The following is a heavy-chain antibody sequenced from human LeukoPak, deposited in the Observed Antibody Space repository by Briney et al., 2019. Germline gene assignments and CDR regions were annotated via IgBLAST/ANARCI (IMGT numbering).Heavy chain of an antibody. V-gene: IGHV3-11*06. Sequence: GGSLRLSCAGSGFIFSDYFMSWIRQAPGKGLEWISYISSSGSDTNYADSLKGRFTISRDNAKNSLYLQMNSLRAEDTAVYYRARDIGGYNYDYWGQGTLVTVSS. CDR3: ARDIGGYNYDY. J-gene: IGHJ4*02. CDR1: GFIFSDYF. D-gene: IGHD5-24*01. CDR2: ISSSGSDT.